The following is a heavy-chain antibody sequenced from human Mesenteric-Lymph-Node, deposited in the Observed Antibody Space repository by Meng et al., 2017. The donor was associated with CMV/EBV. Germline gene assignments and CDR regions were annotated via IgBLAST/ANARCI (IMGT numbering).Heavy chain of an antibody. CDR3: ARAAYYDFWSGYQTEAESFDI. J-gene: IGHJ3*02. V-gene: IGHV3-20*03. CDR1: YG. D-gene: IGHD3-3*01. Sequence: YGMSWVRQAPGKGLEWVSGVHWNGNTAGYAESVKGRFTISRDNAKNSLYLQMNSLRAEDTALYYCARAAYYDFWSGYQTEAESFDIWGQGTMVTVSS. CDR2: VHWNGNTA.